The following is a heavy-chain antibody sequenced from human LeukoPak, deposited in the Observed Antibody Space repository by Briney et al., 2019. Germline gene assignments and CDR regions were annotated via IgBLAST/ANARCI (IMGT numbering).Heavy chain of an antibody. CDR3: ANLPHYYDSSGYYYVSYFDY. CDR1: GFTFSSYA. Sequence: GGSLRLSCAASGFTFSSYAMHWVRQAPGKGLEWVSYISSSSSTIYYADSVKGRFTISRDNSKNTLYLQMNSLRAEDTAVYYCANLPHYYDSSGYYYVSYFDYWGQGTLVTVSS. D-gene: IGHD3-22*01. V-gene: IGHV3-48*01. J-gene: IGHJ4*02. CDR2: ISSSSSTI.